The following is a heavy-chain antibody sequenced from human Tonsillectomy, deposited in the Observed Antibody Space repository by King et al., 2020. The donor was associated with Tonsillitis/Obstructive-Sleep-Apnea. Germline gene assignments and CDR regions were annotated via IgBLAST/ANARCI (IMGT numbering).Heavy chain of an antibody. V-gene: IGHV4-39*01. J-gene: IGHJ6*03. D-gene: IGHD3-16*01. Sequence: QMQLQGSGPGLVKPSETLSLTCTVSGGSISSSSYYWGWIRQPPGKGLEWIGSIYYSGSTYYNPSLKSRVTISVDTSKNQFSLKLSSVTAADTAVYYCARGARSYYYYMDVWGKGTTVTVSS. CDR1: GGSISSSSYY. CDR2: IYYSGST. CDR3: ARGARSYYYYMDV.